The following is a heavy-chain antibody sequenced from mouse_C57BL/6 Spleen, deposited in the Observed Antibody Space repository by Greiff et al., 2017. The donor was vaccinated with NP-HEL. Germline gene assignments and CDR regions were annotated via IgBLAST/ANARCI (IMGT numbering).Heavy chain of an antibody. CDR1: GYAFSSYW. V-gene: IGHV1-80*01. CDR3: ARGDDGYLYYYAMDY. D-gene: IGHD2-3*01. Sequence: QVQLKESGAELVKPGASVKISCKASGYAFSSYWMNWVKQRPGKGLEWIGQIYPGDGDTNNNGKFKGKATLTADKSSSTAYMQLSSLTSEDSAVYFCARGDDGYLYYYAMDYWGQGTSVTVSS. J-gene: IGHJ4*01. CDR2: IYPGDGDT.